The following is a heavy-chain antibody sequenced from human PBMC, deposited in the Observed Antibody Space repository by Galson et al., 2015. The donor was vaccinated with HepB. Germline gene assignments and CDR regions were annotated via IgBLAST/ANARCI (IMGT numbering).Heavy chain of an antibody. CDR3: ARGEDRRKVGY. V-gene: IGHV4-31*03. Sequence: TLSLTCTVSGGSIGDGTYYGHWIRQHPGKGPEWIGCIHYSGTIYYNPSLKSRVTILADTSKNQFSLKLSSVTAADTAVYYCARGEDRRKVGYWGQGTLVTVSS. J-gene: IGHJ4*02. D-gene: IGHD1-26*01. CDR1: GGSIGDGTYY. CDR2: IHYSGTI.